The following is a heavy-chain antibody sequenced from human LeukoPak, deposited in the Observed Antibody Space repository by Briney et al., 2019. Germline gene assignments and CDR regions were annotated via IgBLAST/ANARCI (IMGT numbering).Heavy chain of an antibody. CDR2: ISSSSSYI. Sequence: GSLRLSCAASGFTFSTYSMNWVRQAPGKGLVWVSSISSSSSYIYYADSVKGRFTISRDNAKNSLYLQMNSLRAEDTAVYYCARDLIGYCSSTSCRRAGQLVPTFDYWGQGTLVTVSS. D-gene: IGHD2-2*01. J-gene: IGHJ4*02. CDR3: ARDLIGYCSSTSCRRAGQLVPTFDY. CDR1: GFTFSTYS. V-gene: IGHV3-21*01.